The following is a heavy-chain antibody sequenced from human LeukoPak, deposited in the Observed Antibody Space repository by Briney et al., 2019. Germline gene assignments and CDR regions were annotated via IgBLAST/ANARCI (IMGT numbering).Heavy chain of an antibody. CDR3: ARDLEGPFDY. CDR1: GFTVSSNY. J-gene: IGHJ4*02. CDR2: IYSGGST. V-gene: IGHV3-66*02. Sequence: GGSLRLSWAASGFTVSSNYMSWVRQAPGKGLEWVSVIYSGGSTYYADSVKGRFTISRDNSKNTLYLQMNSLRAEDTAVYYCARDLEGPFDYWGQGTLVTVSS.